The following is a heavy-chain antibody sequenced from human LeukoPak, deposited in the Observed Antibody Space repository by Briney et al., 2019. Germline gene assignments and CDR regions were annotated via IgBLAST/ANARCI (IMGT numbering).Heavy chain of an antibody. CDR2: IYYSGTT. V-gene: IGHV4-39*07. J-gene: IGHJ4*02. CDR1: GGSITSSSHH. Sequence: ETLSLTCTVSGGSITSSSHHWGWLRQPPGKGLEWIGSIYYSGTTYYKPSLRSRVTISVDTSKNQFYLRLTSVTAADSAMYYCARESSSSPDYWGQGTLVTVSS. D-gene: IGHD6-6*01. CDR3: ARESSSSPDY.